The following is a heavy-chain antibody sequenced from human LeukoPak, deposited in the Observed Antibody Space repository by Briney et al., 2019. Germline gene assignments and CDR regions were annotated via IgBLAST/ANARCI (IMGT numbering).Heavy chain of an antibody. CDR3: ASKFGESYHYYYGLDV. V-gene: IGHV3-23*01. CDR1: GFKSSISA. Sequence: PGGSLRLSCAAFGFKSSISAMTWVRQAPGKGLEWVSVLGGSGETTNYADSVKGRFTISRDRSKTTVFLQMNSLRVEDTGVYYCASKFGESYHYYYGLDVWDQGTTVTVSS. J-gene: IGHJ6*02. D-gene: IGHD3-10*01. CDR2: LGGSGETT.